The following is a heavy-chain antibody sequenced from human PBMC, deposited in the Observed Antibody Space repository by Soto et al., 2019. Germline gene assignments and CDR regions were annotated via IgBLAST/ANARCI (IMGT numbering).Heavy chain of an antibody. CDR3: AKGLYSSSWYVDY. CDR1: GFTFSSYG. D-gene: IGHD6-13*01. V-gene: IGHV3-30*18. Sequence: GGSLRLSCAASGFTFSSYGMHWVRQAPGEGLEWVAVISDDGRNKYYTDSVKGRFTISRDNSKNTLYLQMNSLRAEDMAVYYCAKGLYSSSWYVDYWGQGTLVTVSS. CDR2: ISDDGRNK. J-gene: IGHJ4*02.